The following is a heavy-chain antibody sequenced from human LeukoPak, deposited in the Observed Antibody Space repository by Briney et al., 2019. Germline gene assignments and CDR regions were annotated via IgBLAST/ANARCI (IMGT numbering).Heavy chain of an antibody. CDR1: GFTFSDSE. CDR2: ISGSGSTK. Sequence: GGSLRLSCAASGFTFSDSEMNWVRQAPGKGLEWVSYISGSGSTKYYADSVKGRFTISRDNAKNSLYLQMNSLRAEDTAIYYCARDPRGQVTLVAGQTYYYYGLDVWGQGTTVTVSS. D-gene: IGHD3/OR15-3a*01. J-gene: IGHJ6*02. V-gene: IGHV3-48*03. CDR3: ARDPRGQVTLVAGQTYYYYGLDV.